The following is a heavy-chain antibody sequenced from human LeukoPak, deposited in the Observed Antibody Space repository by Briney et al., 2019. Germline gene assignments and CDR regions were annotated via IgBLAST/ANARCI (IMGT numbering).Heavy chain of an antibody. D-gene: IGHD3-10*01. J-gene: IGHJ4*02. V-gene: IGHV4-39*01. Sequence: SETLSLTCTVSGGSISRSSHYWGWIRQPPGKGLEWIGSIYYSGRPYYNPALKSRLTISVDTSKNQLSLNLTSVTAADTAVYYCARTLVRGTIEFDFWGQRTLVTVSS. CDR1: GGSISRSSHY. CDR2: IYYSGRP. CDR3: ARTLVRGTIEFDF.